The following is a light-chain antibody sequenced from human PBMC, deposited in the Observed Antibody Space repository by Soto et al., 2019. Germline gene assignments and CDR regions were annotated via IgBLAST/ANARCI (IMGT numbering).Light chain of an antibody. V-gene: IGKV3-20*01. CDR1: QSVSSSY. CDR2: GAS. CDR3: QQYGRT. Sequence: EIVMTQSPATLSVSPGERATLSCRASQSVSSSYLAWYQQKPGQAPRLLIYGASSRATGIPDRFSGSGSGTDFTLTISRLEPEDFAVYYCQQYGRTFGQGTK. J-gene: IGKJ1*01.